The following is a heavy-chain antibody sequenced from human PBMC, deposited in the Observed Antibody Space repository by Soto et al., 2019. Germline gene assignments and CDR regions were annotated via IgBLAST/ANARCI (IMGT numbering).Heavy chain of an antibody. Sequence: QVQLVQSGSEVKKPGSSVRVSCKASGGSVSNSPISWLRQAPGQGLEWMGGIIPIFGPAIYARKFQGRFTISADESTGTAYMELNNVRSDDTAVYYCGRGSSLTKVEYWGQGTLVTVSS. CDR1: GGSVSNSP. V-gene: IGHV1-69*01. CDR3: GRGSSLTKVEY. CDR2: IIPIFGPA. D-gene: IGHD6-6*01. J-gene: IGHJ4*02.